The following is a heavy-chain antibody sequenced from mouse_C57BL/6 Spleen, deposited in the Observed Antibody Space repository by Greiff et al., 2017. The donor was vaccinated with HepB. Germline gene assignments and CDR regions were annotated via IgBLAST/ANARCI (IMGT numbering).Heavy chain of an antibody. Sequence: QVQLQQPGAELVRPGTSVKLSCKASGYTFTSYWMHWVKQRPGQGLEWIGVIDPSDSYTNYNQKFKGKATLTVDTSSSTAYMQLSSLTSEDSAVYYCARSGGNYGYYFDYWGQGTTLTVSS. V-gene: IGHV1-59*01. CDR3: ARSGGNYGYYFDY. CDR2: IDPSDSYT. D-gene: IGHD2-1*01. J-gene: IGHJ2*01. CDR1: GYTFTSYW.